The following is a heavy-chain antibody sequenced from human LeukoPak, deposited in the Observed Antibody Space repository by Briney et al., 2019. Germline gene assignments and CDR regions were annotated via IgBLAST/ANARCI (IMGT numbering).Heavy chain of an antibody. Sequence: PGRSLRLSCTASGFTFGDHAMSWVRRAPGKGLEWVGFIRSKAYGGTTEYAASVKGRFTISRDDSKSIAYLQMNSLKTEDTAVYYCTRGPIKRWLYYGMDVWGQGTTVTVSS. V-gene: IGHV3-49*04. CDR1: GFTFGDHA. D-gene: IGHD5-24*01. CDR3: TRGPIKRWLYYGMDV. CDR2: IRSKAYGGTT. J-gene: IGHJ6*02.